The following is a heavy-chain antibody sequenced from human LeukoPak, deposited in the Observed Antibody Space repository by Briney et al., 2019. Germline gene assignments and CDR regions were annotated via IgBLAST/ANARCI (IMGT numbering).Heavy chain of an antibody. D-gene: IGHD5-12*01. Sequence: SETLSLTCTVSGGSISGGGYYWSWIRQHPGKGLEWIGYIYYSGSTYYNPSLKSRVTISVDTSKNQFSLKLSSVTAADTAVYYCARYRIVATIRAFDYWGQGTLVTVSS. CDR1: GGSISGGGYY. J-gene: IGHJ4*02. V-gene: IGHV4-31*03. CDR3: ARYRIVATIRAFDY. CDR2: IYYSGST.